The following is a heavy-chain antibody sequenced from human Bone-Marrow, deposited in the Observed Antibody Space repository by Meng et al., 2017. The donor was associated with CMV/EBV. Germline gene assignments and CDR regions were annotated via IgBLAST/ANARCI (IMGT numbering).Heavy chain of an antibody. CDR1: GFTFSSYE. CDR3: ALSDIVVVPAAPPYYYYGMDV. V-gene: IGHV3-48*03. D-gene: IGHD2-2*01. CDR2: ISSSGSTI. Sequence: GESLKISCAASGFTFSSYEMNWVRQAPGKGLEWVSYISSSGSTIYYADSVKGRFTISRDNAKNSLYLQMNSLRAEDTAVYYCALSDIVVVPAAPPYYYYGMDVWGQGTTVTVSS. J-gene: IGHJ6*02.